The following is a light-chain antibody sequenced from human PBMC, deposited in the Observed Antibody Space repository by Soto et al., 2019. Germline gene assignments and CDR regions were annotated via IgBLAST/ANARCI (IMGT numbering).Light chain of an antibody. J-gene: IGLJ2*01. V-gene: IGLV2-11*01. CDR1: SSDVGGYNY. CDR3: CSYAGSYTVV. Sequence: QSALTQPRSVSGSPGQSVTISCTGTSSDVGGYNYVSWYQQHPGKAPKLMISDVNKRPSGVPDRFSGSKSGNTASLTISGLQAEDDADYHCCSYAGSYTVVFGGGTKLTVL. CDR2: DVN.